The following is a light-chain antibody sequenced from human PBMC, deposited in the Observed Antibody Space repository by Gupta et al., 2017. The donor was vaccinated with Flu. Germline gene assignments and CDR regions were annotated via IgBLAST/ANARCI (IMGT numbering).Light chain of an antibody. CDR1: SSDVGGYNY. Sequence: QSALTQPASVSGSPGPSLTISCTGTSSDVGGYNYVSWYQQHPGKAPKLMIYEVSNRPSGVSNRFSGSKSGNTASLTISGLQAEDEADYYCSSYTSSSTPYVFGTGTKVTVL. CDR2: EVS. V-gene: IGLV2-14*01. CDR3: SSYTSSSTPYV. J-gene: IGLJ1*01.